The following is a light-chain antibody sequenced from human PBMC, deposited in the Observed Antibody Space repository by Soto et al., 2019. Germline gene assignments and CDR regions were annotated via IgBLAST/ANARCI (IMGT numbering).Light chain of an antibody. J-gene: IGKJ4*01. CDR1: QSVSSSY. V-gene: IGKV3-20*01. Sequence: THAAESLSFSPRERAALSCRGSQSVSSSYLASYQQKRGQAPRLLIYGASSRATGIPDRFSGSGSGTDFTLTISRLEPEDFAVYYCQQYGSSPQLTFGGGTKVDIK. CDR2: GAS. CDR3: QQYGSSPQLT.